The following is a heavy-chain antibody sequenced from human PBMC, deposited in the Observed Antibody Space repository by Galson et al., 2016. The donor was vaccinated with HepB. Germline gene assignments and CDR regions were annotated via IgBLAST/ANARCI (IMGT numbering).Heavy chain of an antibody. CDR2: ISGTGGSR. Sequence: PLRLSCAASGFLFSSYAMSWVRQAPGKGLEWVSVISGTGGSRDYADSVKGRFTISRDTSKETLYLQMNSLRAEDTAVYYCAKTEVRSPGGGYSYAMDVWGQGTTVPVSS. CDR3: AKTEVRSPGGGYSYAMDV. V-gene: IGHV3-23*01. CDR1: GFLFSSYA. J-gene: IGHJ6*02. D-gene: IGHD3-3*01.